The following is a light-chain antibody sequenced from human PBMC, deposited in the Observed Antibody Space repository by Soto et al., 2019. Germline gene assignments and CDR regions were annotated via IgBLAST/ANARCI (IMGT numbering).Light chain of an antibody. Sequence: EIVMTQSPATLSVSPGERATLSCRASQSLGSNLAWYQQKPGQAPRLLIYGASTRATGIPARFSGSGSGTEFTLTISSLQSEDFAVYYCQQYNNWPDTFGGGTKVEIK. CDR2: GAS. V-gene: IGKV3-15*01. J-gene: IGKJ4*01. CDR3: QQYNNWPDT. CDR1: QSLGSN.